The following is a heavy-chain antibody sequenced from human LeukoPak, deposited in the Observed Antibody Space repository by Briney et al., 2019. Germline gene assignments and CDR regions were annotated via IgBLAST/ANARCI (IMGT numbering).Heavy chain of an antibody. V-gene: IGHV4-4*07. CDR1: GGSISSYY. Sequence: SETLSLTCTASGGSISSYYWSWIRQPAGKGLEWIGRIYTSGSITYNPSLKSRVSMSVDTSKNQFSLKLSSVTAADTAVYYCARGGYYGSGNDFRFDPWGQGTLVTVSS. CDR2: IYTSGSI. CDR3: ARGGYYGSGNDFRFDP. J-gene: IGHJ5*02. D-gene: IGHD3-10*01.